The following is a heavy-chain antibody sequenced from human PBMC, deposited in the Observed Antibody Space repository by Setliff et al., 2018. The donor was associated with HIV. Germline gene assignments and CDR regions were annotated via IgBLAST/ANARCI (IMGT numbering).Heavy chain of an antibody. CDR1: GFTFDDYA. CDR3: AALGYSSTWNY. Sequence: GGSLRLSCAASGFTFDDYAMHWVRQAPGKGLEWVSFISWDGGSSDYADSVKGRFTISRDNSKSSLFLQMDSPRAEDTAFYYCAALGYSSTWNYWGQGTLVTVSS. CDR2: ISWDGGSS. V-gene: IGHV3-43D*03. D-gene: IGHD6-13*01. J-gene: IGHJ4*02.